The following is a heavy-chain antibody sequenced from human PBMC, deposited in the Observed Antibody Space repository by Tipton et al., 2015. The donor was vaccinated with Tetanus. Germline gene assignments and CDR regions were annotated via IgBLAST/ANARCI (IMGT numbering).Heavy chain of an antibody. CDR1: GLTFRSYS. Sequence: SLRLSCAASGLTFRSYSMGWVRQAPGKGLEWVSSINARGDGTHYADSVKGRFSISRDNSEDTIYLQMNSLRADDTAVYYCAKSNGITGTTFYYGMDVWGQGTTVTVSS. CDR3: AKSNGITGTTFYYGMDV. V-gene: IGHV3-23*01. CDR2: INARGDGT. J-gene: IGHJ6*02. D-gene: IGHD1-20*01.